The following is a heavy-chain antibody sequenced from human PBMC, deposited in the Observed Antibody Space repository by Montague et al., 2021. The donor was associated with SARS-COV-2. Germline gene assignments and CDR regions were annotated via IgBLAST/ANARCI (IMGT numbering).Heavy chain of an antibody. CDR3: ARSGYGGGTTWFYFDS. V-gene: IGHV6-1*01. J-gene: IGHJ4*02. D-gene: IGHD6-13*01. Sequence: CAISGDSVASNSAAWNWIRQSPSRGLEWLGRTYYRSKWYRDYALSVRSRLTVNPDTSENQFSLQLNSVTPDDTAVYYCARSGYGGGTTWFYFDSWGPGTLMTVSS. CDR2: TYYRSKWYR. CDR1: GDSVASNSAA.